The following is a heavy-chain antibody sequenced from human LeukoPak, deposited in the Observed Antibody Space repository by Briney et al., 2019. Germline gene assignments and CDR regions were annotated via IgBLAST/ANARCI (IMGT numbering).Heavy chain of an antibody. CDR2: ISSSGNTI. D-gene: IGHD3-16*01. V-gene: IGHV3-48*03. Sequence: PGGSLTLSCAASGFPFNTYEMNWVRQAPGKGLEWISYISSSGNTIYYADSVKGRFTISRANAKTSLYLQMGSLRVEDTGVYNCARVGAYAAVNSWGQRARVTVSS. CDR1: GFPFNTYE. J-gene: IGHJ4*02. CDR3: ARVGAYAAVNS.